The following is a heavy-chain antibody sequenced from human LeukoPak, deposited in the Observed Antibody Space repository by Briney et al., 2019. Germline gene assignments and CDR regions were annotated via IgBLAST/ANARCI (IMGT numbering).Heavy chain of an antibody. D-gene: IGHD2-2*01. Sequence: GASVKVPCKASGYTFTSYGISWVRQAPGQGLEWMGWISAYNGNTNYAQKLQGRVTMTTDTSTSTAYMELRSLRSDGTAVYYCARDGILGSYQLQVKRGGGAFDIWGQGTMVTVSS. CDR3: ARDGILGSYQLQVKRGGGAFDI. CDR1: GYTFTSYG. J-gene: IGHJ3*02. V-gene: IGHV1-18*01. CDR2: ISAYNGNT.